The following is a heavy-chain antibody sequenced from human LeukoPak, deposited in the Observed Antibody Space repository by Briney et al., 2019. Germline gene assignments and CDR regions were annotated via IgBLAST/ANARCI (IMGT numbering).Heavy chain of an antibody. Sequence: SETLSLTCTVSGGSISSYYWSWIRQPPGKGLEWIGYIYYSGSTNYNPSLRSRVTISIDTSKNQFSLRLTSVTAADTAAYYCARDLDTTVTMKGMDVWGKGTTVTVSS. D-gene: IGHD4-17*01. CDR3: ARDLDTTVTMKGMDV. V-gene: IGHV4-59*12. CDR1: GGSISSYY. J-gene: IGHJ6*04. CDR2: IYYSGST.